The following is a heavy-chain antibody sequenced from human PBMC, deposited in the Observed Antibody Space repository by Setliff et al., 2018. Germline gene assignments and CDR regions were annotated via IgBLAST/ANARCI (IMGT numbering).Heavy chain of an antibody. CDR1: GYTFTSYG. D-gene: IGHD6-19*01. J-gene: IGHJ4*02. Sequence: RASVKVSCKASGYTFTSYGISWVRQAPGQGLEWMGWISAYNGNTNYAQKLQGRVTMTRNTSISTAYMELSSLRSEDTAVYYCARGIGIAVAGCSDWGQGTLVTVSS. CDR3: ARGIGIAVAGCSD. CDR2: ISAYNGNT. V-gene: IGHV1-18*01.